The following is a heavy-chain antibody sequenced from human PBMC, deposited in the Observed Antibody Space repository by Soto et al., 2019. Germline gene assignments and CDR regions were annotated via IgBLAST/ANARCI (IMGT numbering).Heavy chain of an antibody. J-gene: IGHJ6*02. Sequence: PGGSLRLSCAASGFAFSTYAMTWVRQAPGKGLEWVSVISGSGGSSYYAGSVKGRFTISRDNSKNTLFLQMNGLRAEDTAVYYCAKVTKRAAAGRYEYYKYGMDVWGQGTTVTVSS. CDR3: AKVTKRAAAGRYEYYKYGMDV. CDR1: GFAFSTYA. V-gene: IGHV3-23*01. CDR2: ISGSGGSS. D-gene: IGHD6-13*01.